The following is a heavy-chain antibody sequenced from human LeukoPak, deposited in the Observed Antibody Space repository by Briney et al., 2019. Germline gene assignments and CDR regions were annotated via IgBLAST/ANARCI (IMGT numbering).Heavy chain of an antibody. CDR2: INSDGSST. CDR3: ARPPYGYCSGGSCSGDYYYYYMDV. D-gene: IGHD2-15*01. CDR1: GFTFSSYW. Sequence: GGSLGLSCAASGFTFSSYWMHWVRQAPGKGLVWVSRINSDGSSTSYADSVKGRFTISRDNAKNTLYLQMNSLRAEDTAVYYCARPPYGYCSGGSCSGDYYYYYMDVWGKGTTVTISS. V-gene: IGHV3-74*01. J-gene: IGHJ6*03.